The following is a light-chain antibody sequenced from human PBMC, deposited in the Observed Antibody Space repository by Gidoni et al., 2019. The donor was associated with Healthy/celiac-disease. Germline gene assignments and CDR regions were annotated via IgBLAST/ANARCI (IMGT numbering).Light chain of an antibody. CDR1: SRDVGGYNY. J-gene: IGLJ1*01. CDR2: EVS. V-gene: IGLV2-14*01. Sequence: QSALTQPASVSGSPGQSITIACTGTSRDVGGYNYVPCYQQHPGKAPKLMIYEVSNRPSGVSNRFSGSKSGNTASLTISGLQAEDEADYYCSSYTSSSTQVFGTGTKVTVL. CDR3: SSYTSSSTQV.